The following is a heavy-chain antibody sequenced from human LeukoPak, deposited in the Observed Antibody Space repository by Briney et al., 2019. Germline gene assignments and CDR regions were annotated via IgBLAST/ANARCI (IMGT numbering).Heavy chain of an antibody. CDR2: ISTSGST. V-gene: IGHV4-4*07. J-gene: IGHJ4*02. CDR3: ATYYCSRTCRFDY. CDR1: GGSMSSYY. Sequence: PSETLSLTCTVSGGSMSSYYWSWVRQPAGKGLEWIGRISTSGSTNYNPSLKSRVTMSLDTSKNQFSLKLTSVTAADTAMYYCATYYCSRTCRFDYWGQGTLVTVSS. D-gene: IGHD2-2*01.